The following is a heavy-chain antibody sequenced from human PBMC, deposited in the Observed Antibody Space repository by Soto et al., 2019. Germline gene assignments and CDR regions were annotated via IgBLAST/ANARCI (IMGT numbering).Heavy chain of an antibody. CDR1: GFIVSASS. CDR2: IYSDGRT. D-gene: IGHD6-13*01. Sequence: VQLVETGGGLIQPGGSLRLSCAATGFIVSASSMSWVRQAPGKGLEGVSVIYSDGRTYYADSVKGRFTISRDNSKNTLYLQMNSLSAEDTAVYYCARCSGWYGQCYFDCWGQGTLVTVSS. CDR3: ARCSGWYGQCYFDC. V-gene: IGHV3-53*02. J-gene: IGHJ4*02.